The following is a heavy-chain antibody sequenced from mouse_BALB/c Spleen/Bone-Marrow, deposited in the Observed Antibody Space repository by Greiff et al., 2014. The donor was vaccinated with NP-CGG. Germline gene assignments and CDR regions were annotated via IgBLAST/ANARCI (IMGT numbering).Heavy chain of an antibody. J-gene: IGHJ1*01. CDR1: GYTLTRPW. CDR2: IHPNSGNT. Sequence: LPQIWSLPVGAGALVELFLQGFGYTLTRPWLHWGEERAGQGPWWIGEIHPNSGNTNYNEKFKGKATLTVDTSSSTAYVDLSSLTSEDSAVYYCARSTTATYFDVWGAGTTVTVSS. V-gene: IGHV1S130*01. D-gene: IGHD1-2*01. CDR3: ARSTTATYFDV.